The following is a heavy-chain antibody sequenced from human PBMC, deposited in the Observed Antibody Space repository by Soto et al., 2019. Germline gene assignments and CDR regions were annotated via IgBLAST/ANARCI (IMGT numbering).Heavy chain of an antibody. CDR3: AKDLRFGSLNAAYPDP. CDR1: GFTFSSSA. J-gene: IGHJ5*02. D-gene: IGHD2-15*01. Sequence: EVQLLESGGGLVQPGGSLRLSCAASGFTFSSSAMSWVRQAPGKGLEWVSATTASGYTADYADSVKGRFTISRDNSKNTLYLQMNSLSAEDTATYYCAKDLRFGSLNAAYPDPWGQGTLVTVSS. V-gene: IGHV3-23*01. CDR2: TTASGYTA.